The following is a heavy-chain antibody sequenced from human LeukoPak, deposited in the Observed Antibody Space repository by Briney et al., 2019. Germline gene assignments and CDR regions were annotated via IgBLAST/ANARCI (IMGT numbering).Heavy chain of an antibody. Sequence: SVKVSCKASGGTFSSYSISWVRQAPGQGLEWMGGIIPIFGTANYAQKFQGRVTITADESTSTAYMELSSLRSEDTAVYYCARDSRYYYDSSGNYYFDYWGQGTLVTVSS. J-gene: IGHJ4*02. CDR2: IIPIFGTA. V-gene: IGHV1-69*01. CDR1: GGTFSSYS. D-gene: IGHD3-22*01. CDR3: ARDSRYYYDSSGNYYFDY.